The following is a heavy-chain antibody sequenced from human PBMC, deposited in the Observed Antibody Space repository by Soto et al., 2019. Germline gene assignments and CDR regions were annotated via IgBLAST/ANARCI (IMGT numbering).Heavy chain of an antibody. Sequence: ASVKVSCKASGGTFSSYAISWVRQAPGQGLEWMGGIIPIFGTANYAQKFQGRVTITADESTSTAYMELSSLRSEDTAVYYCARGYYYDILTGYFDYWGQGTLVTVSS. V-gene: IGHV1-69*13. CDR1: GGTFSSYA. CDR2: IIPIFGTA. CDR3: ARGYYYDILTGYFDY. D-gene: IGHD3-9*01. J-gene: IGHJ4*02.